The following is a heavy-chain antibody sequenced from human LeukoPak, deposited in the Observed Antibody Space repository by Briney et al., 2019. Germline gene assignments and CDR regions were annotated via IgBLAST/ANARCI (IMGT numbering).Heavy chain of an antibody. D-gene: IGHD6-13*01. CDR2: IYPGDSET. Sequence: ESLKISCKGSGYRFTNYWIGWVRQMPGKGLEWMGIIYPGDSETRYSPSFQGQVTISADKSISTAYLQWSSLKASDTAMYYCARQQDTGYSSSWYQLVAFDIWGQGTMVPVSS. V-gene: IGHV5-51*01. CDR1: GYRFTNYW. CDR3: ARQQDTGYSSSWYQLVAFDI. J-gene: IGHJ3*02.